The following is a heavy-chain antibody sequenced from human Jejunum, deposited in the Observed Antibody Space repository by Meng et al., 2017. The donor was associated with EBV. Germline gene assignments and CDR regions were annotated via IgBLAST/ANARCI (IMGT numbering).Heavy chain of an antibody. Sequence: QVQLQQSGPGLVKPSXTPXPPCSISGDSVSSNSAAWNWIRQSPSRGLEWLGRTYYRSKWSSDYAVSVKSRITINPDTSKNQFSLQLNSVTPEDTAVYFCAHIASASRRDDYWGQGTLVTVSS. J-gene: IGHJ4*02. D-gene: IGHD6-13*01. V-gene: IGHV6-1*01. CDR1: GDSVSSNSAA. CDR3: AHIASASRRDDY. CDR2: TYYRSKWSS.